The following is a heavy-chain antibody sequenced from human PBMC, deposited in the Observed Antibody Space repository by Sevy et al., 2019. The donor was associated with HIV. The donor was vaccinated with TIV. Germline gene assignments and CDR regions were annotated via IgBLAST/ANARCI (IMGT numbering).Heavy chain of an antibody. V-gene: IGHV4-31*03. CDR2: IYHSGST. CDR1: GGSISSGGYY. J-gene: IGHJ4*02. Sequence: SETLSLTCTVSGGSISSGGYYWSWIRQHPGKGLEWIGYIYHSGSTYYNPSLKSRVTISVDTSKNQFSLKLSSVTAADTAVYYCARWTAAGTEIDYWGQGTLVTVSS. D-gene: IGHD6-13*01. CDR3: ARWTAAGTEIDY.